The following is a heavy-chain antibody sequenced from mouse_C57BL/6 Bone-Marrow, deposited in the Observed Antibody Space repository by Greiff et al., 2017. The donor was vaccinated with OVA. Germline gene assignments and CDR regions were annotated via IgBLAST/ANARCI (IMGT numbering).Heavy chain of an antibody. J-gene: IGHJ1*03. CDR2: IYPRSGNT. D-gene: IGHD1-1*01. V-gene: IGHV1-81*01. CDR1: GYTFTSYG. CDR3: ARRSFTTVVAENWYFDV. Sequence: QVQLQQSGAELARPGASVKLSCKASGYTFTSYGISWVKQRTGQGLEWIGEIYPRSGNTYYNEKFKGKATLTADKSSSTAYMELRSLTSEDSAVYFCARRSFTTVVAENWYFDVWGTGTTVTVSS.